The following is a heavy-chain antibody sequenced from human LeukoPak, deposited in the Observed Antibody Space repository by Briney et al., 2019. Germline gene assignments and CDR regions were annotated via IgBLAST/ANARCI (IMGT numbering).Heavy chain of an antibody. V-gene: IGHV3-33*06. J-gene: IGHJ4*02. CDR2: IWYDGGNK. D-gene: IGHD6-19*01. Sequence: PGRSLRLSCAASGFTFSSYGMYWVRQAPGKGLEWVAVIWYDGGNKYYADSVKGRFTISRDNSRNTLYLQMNSLRAEDTAVYYCAKEAHSSAWCFDYWGQGTLVTVSS. CDR3: AKEAHSSAWCFDY. CDR1: GFTFSSYG.